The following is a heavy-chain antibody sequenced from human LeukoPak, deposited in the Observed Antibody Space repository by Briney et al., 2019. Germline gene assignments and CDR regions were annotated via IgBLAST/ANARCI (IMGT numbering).Heavy chain of an antibody. CDR2: IRYDGSNK. Sequence: GGSLRLSCAASGFTFSTYGMHWVRQAPGKGLEWVAFIRYDGSNKYYADSVKGRFTISRDNSKNTLYLQMNSLRAEDTAVYYCAKDLQFVFPLDYWGQGTLVTVSS. V-gene: IGHV3-30*02. CDR3: AKDLQFVFPLDY. D-gene: IGHD4-11*01. J-gene: IGHJ4*02. CDR1: GFTFSTYG.